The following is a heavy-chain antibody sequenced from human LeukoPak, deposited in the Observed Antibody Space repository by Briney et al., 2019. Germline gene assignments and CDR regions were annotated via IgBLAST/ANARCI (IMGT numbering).Heavy chain of an antibody. V-gene: IGHV1-18*01. CDR2: ISGYNGDT. Sequence: ASVKVSCKASGYTFTSYGVSWVRQAPGQGLEWMGWISGYNGDTNYAQKLQGRVTMTTDTSTSTAYMELRSLRSDDTAVYYCARDERYCSSTSCSSLGYFQHWARAPWSPSPQ. D-gene: IGHD2-2*01. CDR1: GYTFTSYG. CDR3: ARDERYCSSTSCSSLGYFQH. J-gene: IGHJ1*01.